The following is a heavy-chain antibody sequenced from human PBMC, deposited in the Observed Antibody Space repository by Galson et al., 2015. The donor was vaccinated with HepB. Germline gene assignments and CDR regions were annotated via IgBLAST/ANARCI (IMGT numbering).Heavy chain of an antibody. V-gene: IGHV1-46*01. CDR1: GYTFTSYY. CDR3: ARRSDWSDIDYWGKLSFYYYGMDV. J-gene: IGHJ6*02. Sequence: SVKVSCKASGYTFTSYYMHWVRQAPGQGLEWMGIINPSGGSTSYAQKFQGRVTMTRDTSTSTVYMELSSLRSEDTAVYYCARRSDWSDIDYWGKLSFYYYGMDVWGQGTTVTVSS. CDR2: INPSGGST. D-gene: IGHD3/OR15-3a*01.